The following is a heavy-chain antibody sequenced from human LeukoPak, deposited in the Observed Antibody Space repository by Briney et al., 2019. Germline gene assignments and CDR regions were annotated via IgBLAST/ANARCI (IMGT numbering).Heavy chain of an antibody. Sequence: ASVKVSCKASGYTFTAFIDYYIHWVRQAPGEGLEWMGRINPNSGYTDYAQKFQGRVTMTRDTSISTAYMELSSLKSDDTAVYYCAGIFRFGDYDSIFFWGQGTLVTVSS. D-gene: IGHD4-17*01. V-gene: IGHV1-2*06. CDR2: INPNSGYT. CDR1: GYTFTAFIDYY. J-gene: IGHJ4*02. CDR3: AGIFRFGDYDSIFF.